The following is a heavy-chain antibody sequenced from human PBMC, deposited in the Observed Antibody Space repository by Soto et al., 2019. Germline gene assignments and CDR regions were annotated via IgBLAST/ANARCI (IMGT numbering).Heavy chain of an antibody. CDR2: IDWDDDT. CDR1: GFSLTTSLTL. D-gene: IGHD2-15*01. CDR3: EKTGRDGSWFEP. V-gene: IGHV2-70*04. Sequence: SGPTLVNPTQILTLTCTFSGFSLTTSLTLVSWIIHTSGKSLECLARIDWDDDTYYTTSLKTRLTISKDTSKNKVVLTMTNIDPVDTATYDCEKTGRDGSWFEPWGQGTMVTVSS. J-gene: IGHJ5*02.